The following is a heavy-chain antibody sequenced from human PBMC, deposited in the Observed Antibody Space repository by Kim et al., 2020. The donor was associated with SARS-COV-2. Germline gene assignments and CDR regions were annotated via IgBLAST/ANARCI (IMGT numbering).Heavy chain of an antibody. CDR2: ISGYNGRT. CDR3: ARDGPDYGDYINFDY. Sequence: ASVKVSCKASGYIFTTYGISWVRQAPGLGLEWMAWISGYNGRTNYAQKFQGRVTVSTDTFTNTAYMEMSSLRSDDTAIYYCARDGPDYGDYINFDYWGQGTQVTVSS. V-gene: IGHV1-18*01. J-gene: IGHJ4*02. D-gene: IGHD4-17*01. CDR1: GYIFTTYG.